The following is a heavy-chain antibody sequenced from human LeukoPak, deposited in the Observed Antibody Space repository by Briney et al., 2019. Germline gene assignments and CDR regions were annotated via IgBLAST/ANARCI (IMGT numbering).Heavy chain of an antibody. D-gene: IGHD6-13*01. Sequence: PGGSLRLSCAASGFTFSSYAMSWVRQAPGKGLEWVSAISGSGGSTYYADSVKGRFTFSRDNSKNPLYLQMNSLRAEDTAVYYGAKGAAAAGTVECDYWGQGTLVTVSS. J-gene: IGHJ4*02. CDR2: ISGSGGST. CDR1: GFTFSSYA. V-gene: IGHV3-23*01. CDR3: AKGAAAAGTVECDY.